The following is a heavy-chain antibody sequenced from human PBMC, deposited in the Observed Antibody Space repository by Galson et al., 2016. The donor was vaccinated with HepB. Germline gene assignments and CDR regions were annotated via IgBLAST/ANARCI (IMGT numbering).Heavy chain of an antibody. D-gene: IGHD3-16*02. CDR3: VSDNAWALDY. V-gene: IGHV3-48*01. J-gene: IGHJ4*02. CDR2: NSRDSGII. Sequence: SLRLSCAASGFTFSNYAMNWVRQAPGKGLEWVSHNSRDSGIIDYADSVKGRFTVSRDNGKNSLFLQMNSLRAEDTAVYYCVSDNAWALDYWGQGILVTV. CDR1: GFTFSNYA.